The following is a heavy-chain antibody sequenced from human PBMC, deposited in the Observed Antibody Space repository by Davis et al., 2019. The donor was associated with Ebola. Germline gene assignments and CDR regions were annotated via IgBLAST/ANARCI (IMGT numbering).Heavy chain of an antibody. Sequence: GESLKISCAASGFTFSSYEMNWVRQAPGKGLEWVSYISSSGSTIYYADSVKGRFTISRDNAKNSLYLQMNSLRAEDTAVYYCARGQYYDFGSDPNYGMDVWGQGTTVTVSS. CDR3: ARGQYYDFGSDPNYGMDV. CDR1: GFTFSSYE. CDR2: ISSSGSTI. D-gene: IGHD3-3*01. J-gene: IGHJ6*02. V-gene: IGHV3-48*03.